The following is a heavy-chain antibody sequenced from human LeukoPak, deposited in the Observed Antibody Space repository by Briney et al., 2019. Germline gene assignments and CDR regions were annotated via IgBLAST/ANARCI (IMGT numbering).Heavy chain of an antibody. D-gene: IGHD5-12*01. CDR1: GYTFTGYY. CDR3: SREEYSGYDARRKQYYYYHMDV. V-gene: IGHV1-2*02. Sequence: ASVTVSCKASGYTFTGYYMHWVRQAPGQGLEWMGWINPNSGGTNYAQKFQGRVTMTTDTSTSTAYMELRRLRSDDTAVYYCSREEYSGYDARRKQYYYYHMDVWGKGTTVTISS. CDR2: INPNSGGT. J-gene: IGHJ6*03.